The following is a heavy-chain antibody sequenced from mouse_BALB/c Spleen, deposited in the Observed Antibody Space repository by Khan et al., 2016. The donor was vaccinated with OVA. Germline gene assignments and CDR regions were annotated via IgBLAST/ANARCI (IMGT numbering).Heavy chain of an antibody. CDR1: GYTFTNYG. Sequence: QIQLVQSGPELKKPGETVKISCKASGYTFTNYGMNWVKQSLGKALKWMGWINTYTGEPTYADDFKGRFAFSLDSSASTTYLQINNLKSKDTATYFCARPPYFSYTLDHWGQGTSVTVSS. V-gene: IGHV9-3-1*01. D-gene: IGHD2-10*01. CDR2: INTYTGEP. J-gene: IGHJ4*01. CDR3: ARPPYFSYTLDH.